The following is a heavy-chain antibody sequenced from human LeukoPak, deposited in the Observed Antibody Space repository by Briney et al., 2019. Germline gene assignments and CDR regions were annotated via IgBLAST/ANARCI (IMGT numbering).Heavy chain of an antibody. V-gene: IGHV3-74*01. CDR2: INGDGCTT. CDR1: GFTFSRYW. Sequence: GGSLRLSCAASGFTFSRYWMHWVRQAPGKGLVWVSRINGDGCTTSYADSVKGGFTISRDNAKNTLYLQMNSLRAEDTAVYYCATGNYYDSRGYYTFGHWGQGTLVTVSS. D-gene: IGHD3-22*01. CDR3: ATGNYYDSRGYYTFGH. J-gene: IGHJ1*01.